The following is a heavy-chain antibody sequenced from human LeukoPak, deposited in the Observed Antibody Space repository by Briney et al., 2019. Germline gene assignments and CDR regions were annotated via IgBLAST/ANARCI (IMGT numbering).Heavy chain of an antibody. CDR1: GGSISSGGYY. D-gene: IGHD4-17*01. J-gene: IGHJ4*02. Sequence: SETLSLTCTVSGGSISSGGYYWSWIRQPPGKGLEWIGYIYYSGSTNYNPSLKSRVTISVDTSKNQFSLKLSSVTAADTAVYYCARVYYTVTYYYFDYWGQGTLVTVSS. CDR2: IYYSGST. V-gene: IGHV4-61*08. CDR3: ARVYYTVTYYYFDY.